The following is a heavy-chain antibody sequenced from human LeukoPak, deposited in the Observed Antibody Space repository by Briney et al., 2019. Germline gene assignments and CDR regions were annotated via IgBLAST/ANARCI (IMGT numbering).Heavy chain of an antibody. D-gene: IGHD4-17*01. V-gene: IGHV3-7*03. J-gene: IGHJ3*02. Sequence: GGSLRLSCAASGFTFSSYSMNWVRQAPGKGLECVANIKQDGSEKYYVNSVKGRFTISRDNSKISLYLQITSLRAEDTAVYYCARDDDYDDHNTFDMWGHGTMVTVSS. CDR2: IKQDGSEK. CDR3: ARDDDYDDHNTFDM. CDR1: GFTFSSYS.